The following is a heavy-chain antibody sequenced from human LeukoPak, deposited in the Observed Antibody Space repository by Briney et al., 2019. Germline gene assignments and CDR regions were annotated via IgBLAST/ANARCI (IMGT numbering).Heavy chain of an antibody. Sequence: SETLSLTCTVSGGSISSSSYYWGWIRQPPGKGLEWIGSIYYSGSTYYNPSLKSRVTISVDTSKNQFSLKLSSVTAADTAVYYCARHVLIVEATNGLFDYWGQGTLVTVSS. J-gene: IGHJ4*02. CDR1: GGSISSSSYY. CDR2: IYYSGST. D-gene: IGHD1-26*01. CDR3: ARHVLIVEATNGLFDY. V-gene: IGHV4-39*01.